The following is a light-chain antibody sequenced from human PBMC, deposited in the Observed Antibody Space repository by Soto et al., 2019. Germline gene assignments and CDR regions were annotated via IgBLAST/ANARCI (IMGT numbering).Light chain of an antibody. CDR2: GAS. J-gene: IGKJ1*01. CDR1: QSVGSN. CDR3: QLYNNWPPTWS. Sequence: EIVLTQSPATLSVSPGERATLSCRASQSVGSNFAWYQQNPGQAPRVLIYGASTRATGIPARFSGSGSGTEFTLSISSLQSEDFAVDHCQLYNNWPPTWSFGQGTKVEVK. V-gene: IGKV3-15*01.